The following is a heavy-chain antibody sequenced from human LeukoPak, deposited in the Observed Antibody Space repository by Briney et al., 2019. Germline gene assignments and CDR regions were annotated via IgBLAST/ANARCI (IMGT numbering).Heavy chain of an antibody. CDR1: GGSISSYY. J-gene: IGHJ5*02. CDR3: ARVDYDFWSGYQYNWFEP. Sequence: SETLSLTCTVSGGSISSYYWSWIRQPPGKGLEGIGYIYYSGSTNYNPSLKSRVTISVDTSKNQFSLKLSSVTAADTAVYYCARVDYDFWSGYQYNWFEPWGQGTLVTVSS. CDR2: IYYSGST. V-gene: IGHV4-59*01. D-gene: IGHD3-3*01.